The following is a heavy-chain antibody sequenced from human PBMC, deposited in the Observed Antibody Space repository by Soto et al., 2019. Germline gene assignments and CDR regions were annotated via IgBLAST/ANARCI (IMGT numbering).Heavy chain of an antibody. Sequence: GGSLRLSCAASGFTFSRHWMHWVRQAPGKGLSWVSHIGPDGYRTREADSVKGRFIISRDNAKNTLYLQMNSVRDDDTAIYYCVRDEKWDYEYWGPAILVTV. CDR1: GFTFSRHW. V-gene: IGHV3-74*01. D-gene: IGHD1-26*01. CDR3: VRDEKWDYEY. J-gene: IGHJ4*02. CDR2: IGPDGYRT.